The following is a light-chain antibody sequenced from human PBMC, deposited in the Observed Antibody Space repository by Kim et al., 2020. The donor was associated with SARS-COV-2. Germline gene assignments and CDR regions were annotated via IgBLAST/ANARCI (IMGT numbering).Light chain of an antibody. V-gene: IGLV1-40*01. CDR2: GNT. Sequence: QGVTVSGTGSSSNMGAGHDVHWYQHVPGTVPRLLIYGNTKRPSGIPDRFSASKSGSSASLAITGLHAEDEAEYFCQSYDTSLRGSVFGGGTQLTVL. J-gene: IGLJ2*01. CDR3: QSYDTSLRGSV. CDR1: SSNMGAGHD.